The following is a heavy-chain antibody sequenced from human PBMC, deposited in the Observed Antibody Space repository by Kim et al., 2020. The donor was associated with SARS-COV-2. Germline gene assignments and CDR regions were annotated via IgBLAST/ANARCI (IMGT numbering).Heavy chain of an antibody. CDR2: IYYSGST. CDR1: GGSVSSGSYY. D-gene: IGHD3-10*01. Sequence: SETLSLTCTVSGGSVSSGSYYWSWIRQPPGKGLEWIGYIYYSGSTNYNPSLKSRVTISVDTSKNQFSLKLSSVTAAYTAVYYCARIPYYYGSGPSWGQGTLVTVSS. CDR3: ARIPYYYGSGPS. J-gene: IGHJ5*02. V-gene: IGHV4-61*01.